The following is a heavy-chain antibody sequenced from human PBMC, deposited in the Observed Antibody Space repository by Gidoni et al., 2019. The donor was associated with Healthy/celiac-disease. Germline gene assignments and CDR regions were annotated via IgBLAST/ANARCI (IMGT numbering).Heavy chain of an antibody. D-gene: IGHD3-22*01. J-gene: IGHJ3*02. Sequence: QVQLVQSGAEVTKPGASVKVSCKASGYTFTSYGISWVRQAPGQGLEWMGWISAYNGNTNYAQKLQGRVTMTTDTSTSTAYMELRSLRSDDTAVYYCARGTYYYDSSGLSKDDAFDIWGQGTMVTVSS. V-gene: IGHV1-18*01. CDR1: GYTFTSYG. CDR2: ISAYNGNT. CDR3: ARGTYYYDSSGLSKDDAFDI.